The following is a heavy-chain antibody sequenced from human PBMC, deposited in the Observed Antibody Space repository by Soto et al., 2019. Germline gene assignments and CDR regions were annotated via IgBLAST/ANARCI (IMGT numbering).Heavy chain of an antibody. V-gene: IGHV3-49*03. D-gene: IGHD5-12*01. J-gene: IGHJ4*02. CDR3: TRVLEMATIPVYFDY. Sequence: GGSLRLSCTASGFTFGDYAMSWFRQAPGKGLEWVGFIRSKAYGGTTEYAASVKGRFTISRDDSKSIAYLQMNSLKTEDTAVFYCTRVLEMATIPVYFDYWGQGTLVTVSS. CDR2: IRSKAYGGTT. CDR1: GFTFGDYA.